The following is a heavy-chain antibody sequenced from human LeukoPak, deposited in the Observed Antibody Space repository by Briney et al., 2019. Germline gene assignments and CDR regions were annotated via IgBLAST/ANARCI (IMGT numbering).Heavy chain of an antibody. J-gene: IGHJ4*02. CDR3: ARHLGYCTNGVCYSFDY. Sequence: KSGESLKISCKGSGYSFTSYWIGWVRQMPGKGLEWMGIIYPGDSDTRYSTSFQGQVTISADKSISTAYLQWSSLKASDTAMYYCARHLGYCTNGVCYSFDYWGQGTLVTVSS. CDR2: IYPGDSDT. D-gene: IGHD2-8*01. CDR1: GYSFTSYW. V-gene: IGHV5-51*01.